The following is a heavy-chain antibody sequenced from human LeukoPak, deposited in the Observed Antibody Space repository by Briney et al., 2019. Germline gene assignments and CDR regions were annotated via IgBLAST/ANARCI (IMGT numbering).Heavy chain of an antibody. D-gene: IGHD2-21*01. CDR2: MLYSGST. Sequence: XGWVRXXPGKGLEWIGSMLYSGSTYYVPSLRSRVTISVATSSNHFSLKLSSVTAADTAVYYCARHVVQSGDPAYFDYWGQGTLVTVSS. J-gene: IGHJ4*02. V-gene: IGHV4-39*01. CDR3: ARHVVQSGDPAYFDY.